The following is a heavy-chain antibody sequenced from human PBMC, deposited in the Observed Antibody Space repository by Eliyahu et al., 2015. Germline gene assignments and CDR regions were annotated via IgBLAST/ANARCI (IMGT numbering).Heavy chain of an antibody. CDR3: TRQWDWKFDL. D-gene: IGHD1-26*01. CDR2: IYPGDSET. Sequence: EVQLVQSGAELKKPGESLKISCKGSGYIFSSYWIGWVRQMPGKGLEWMGIIYPGDSETRYSPSFQGQVTISADKSISTAYLQWSGLKASDSAIYYCTRQWDWKFDLWGRGTLVTVSP. J-gene: IGHJ2*01. CDR1: GYIFSSYW. V-gene: IGHV5-51*01.